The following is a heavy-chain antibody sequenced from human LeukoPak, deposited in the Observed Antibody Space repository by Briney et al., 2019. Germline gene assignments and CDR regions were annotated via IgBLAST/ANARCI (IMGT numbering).Heavy chain of an antibody. Sequence: PGGSLRLSCAASGFTVSDNYMTWVRQAPGKGLERDPSIYSAGATHDAESVKGRFTISRDNSKNTLYLQMNSLRAEDMAVYYCARIEWERLGRAFDIWGQGTMVTVSS. J-gene: IGHJ3*02. CDR3: ARIEWERLGRAFDI. D-gene: IGHD1-26*01. CDR2: IYSAGAT. CDR1: GFTVSDNY. V-gene: IGHV3-53*01.